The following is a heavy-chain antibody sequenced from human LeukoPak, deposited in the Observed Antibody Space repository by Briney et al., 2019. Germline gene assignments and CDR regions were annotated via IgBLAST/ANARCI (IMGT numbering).Heavy chain of an antibody. CDR3: APIGAGGSGSYYISY. V-gene: IGHV3-23*01. D-gene: IGHD3-10*01. Sequence: GGSLRLSCAASGFTFGDYAMSWVRQAPGKGLKWVSAISGSGGSTYYADSVKGRFTISRDNSKNTLYLQMNSLRAEDTAVYYCAPIGAGGSGSYYISYWGQGTLVTVSS. J-gene: IGHJ4*02. CDR1: GFTFGDYA. CDR2: ISGSGGST.